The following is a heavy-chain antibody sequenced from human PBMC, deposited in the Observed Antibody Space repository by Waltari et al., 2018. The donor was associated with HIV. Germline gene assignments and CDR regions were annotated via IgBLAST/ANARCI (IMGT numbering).Heavy chain of an antibody. Sequence: QVQLVQSGAEVKKPGASVKVSCKAAGYTFTSYYMHWVRQAPGQGLEWMGIINPSGGSTSYAQKFQGRVTMTRDTSTSTVYMELSSLRSEDTAVYYCARMGVTYYYDSSEFDYWGQGTLVTVSS. D-gene: IGHD3-22*01. CDR2: INPSGGST. CDR3: ARMGVTYYYDSSEFDY. J-gene: IGHJ4*02. V-gene: IGHV1-46*01. CDR1: GYTFTSYY.